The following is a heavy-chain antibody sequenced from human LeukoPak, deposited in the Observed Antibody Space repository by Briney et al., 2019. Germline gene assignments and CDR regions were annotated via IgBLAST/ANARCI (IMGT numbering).Heavy chain of an antibody. J-gene: IGHJ4*02. D-gene: IGHD3-9*01. V-gene: IGHV1-24*01. CDR2: FDPEDGET. Sequence: SVKVSCKVSGYTLTELSMHWVRQAPGKGLEWMGGFDPEDGETIYAQKFQGRVTMTEDTSTDTAYMELSSLRSEDTAVYYCATGVSRYYDILTGYSPQQVWGQGTLVTVSS. CDR1: GYTLTELS. CDR3: ATGVSRYYDILTGYSPQQV.